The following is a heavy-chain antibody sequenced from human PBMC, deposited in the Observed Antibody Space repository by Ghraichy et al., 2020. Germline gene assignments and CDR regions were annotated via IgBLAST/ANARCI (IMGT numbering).Heavy chain of an antibody. Sequence: LNISCSVSGASFSGYYWSWIRQTAGRGLEWIGRIYSSGNTNFNPSLKSRVSMSVDTSENQFFLQLGSVTAADTAIYYWARALRSGFGTQYGMDVWGQGTTVTVSS. D-gene: IGHD3-10*01. CDR1: GASFSGYY. J-gene: IGHJ6*02. V-gene: IGHV4-4*07. CDR3: ARALRSGFGTQYGMDV. CDR2: IYSSGNT.